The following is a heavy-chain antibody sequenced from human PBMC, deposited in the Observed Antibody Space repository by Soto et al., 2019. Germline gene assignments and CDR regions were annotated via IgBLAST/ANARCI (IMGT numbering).Heavy chain of an antibody. CDR3: ARVRANDYGDSDAFDI. V-gene: IGHV4-30-2*01. CDR1: GGSISSGGYS. J-gene: IGHJ3*02. CDR2: IYHSGST. Sequence: PSETLSLTCAVSGGSISSGGYSWSWIRQPPGKGLEGIGYIYHSGSTYYNPSLKSRVTISVDRSKNQFSLKLSSVTAADSSVYYCARVRANDYGDSDAFDIWGQGTMVTVSS. D-gene: IGHD4-17*01.